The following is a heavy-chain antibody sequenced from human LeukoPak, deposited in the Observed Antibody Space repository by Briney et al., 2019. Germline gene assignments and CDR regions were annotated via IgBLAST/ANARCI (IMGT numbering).Heavy chain of an antibody. J-gene: IGHJ5*02. D-gene: IGHD1-26*01. CDR2: INHSGST. Sequence: SETLSLTCAVYGGSFSGYYWSWIRQPPGKGLEWVGEINHSGSTNYNPSLESRVTISVDTSKNQFSLKLSSVTAADTAVYYCARDKGEVGAANWFDPWGQGTLVTVSS. V-gene: IGHV4-34*01. CDR1: GGSFSGYY. CDR3: ARDKGEVGAANWFDP.